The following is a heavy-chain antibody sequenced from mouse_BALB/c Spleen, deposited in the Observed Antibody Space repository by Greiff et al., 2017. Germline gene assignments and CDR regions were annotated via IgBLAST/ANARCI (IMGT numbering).Heavy chain of an antibody. Sequence: EVQLQQSGPELVKPGASVKISCKASGYTFTDYNMHWVKQSPGQSLEWIGYIYPYNGGTGYNQKFKSKATLTVDNSSSTAYMELRSLTSEDSAVYYCARGDDGNYGMDYWGQGTSVTVSA. CDR3: ARGDDGNYGMDY. J-gene: IGHJ4*01. CDR2: IYPYNGGT. V-gene: IGHV1S29*02. CDR1: GYTFTDYN. D-gene: IGHD2-1*01.